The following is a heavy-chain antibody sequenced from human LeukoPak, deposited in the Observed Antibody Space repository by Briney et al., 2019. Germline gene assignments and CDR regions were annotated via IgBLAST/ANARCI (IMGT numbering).Heavy chain of an antibody. CDR1: GFTFSSYW. CDR3: ARDSRITARFNFDY. CDR2: IRNKDYGKTT. D-gene: IGHD6-6*01. V-gene: IGHV3-49*04. Sequence: GGSLRLSCAASGFTFSSYWMSWVRQAPGKGLEWVGFIRNKDYGKTTEYAASVKGRFTISRDDSKSIAYLQMNSLKIEDTAVYYCARDSRITARFNFDYWGRGTLVTVSS. J-gene: IGHJ4*02.